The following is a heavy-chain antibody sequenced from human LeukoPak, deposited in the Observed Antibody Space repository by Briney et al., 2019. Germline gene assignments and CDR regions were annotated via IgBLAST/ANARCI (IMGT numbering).Heavy chain of an antibody. D-gene: IGHD1-20*01. Sequence: ASVKVSCKASGYTFTSYGISWVRQAPGQGLEWMGWISAYNGSTNYAQKLQGRVTMTTDTSTSTAYMELRSLRSDDTAVYYCASHKAEHNWNRLGYYYYYMDVWGKGTTVTVSS. V-gene: IGHV1-18*01. CDR1: GYTFTSYG. CDR3: ASHKAEHNWNRLGYYYYYMDV. J-gene: IGHJ6*03. CDR2: ISAYNGST.